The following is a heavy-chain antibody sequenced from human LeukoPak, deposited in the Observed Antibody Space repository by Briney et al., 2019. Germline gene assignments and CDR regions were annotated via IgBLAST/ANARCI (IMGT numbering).Heavy chain of an antibody. Sequence: KPSETLSLTCAVSDGSISSYYWNWIRQPPGKGLEWIGNIYNSGSTDYNPSLKSRVTISVSLSKKLISLKLTSVTAADTALYYCARDRGPYWYFDLWGRGTLVTVSS. CDR1: DGSISSYY. CDR2: IYNSGST. CDR3: ARDRGPYWYFDL. V-gene: IGHV4-59*01. D-gene: IGHD5-24*01. J-gene: IGHJ2*01.